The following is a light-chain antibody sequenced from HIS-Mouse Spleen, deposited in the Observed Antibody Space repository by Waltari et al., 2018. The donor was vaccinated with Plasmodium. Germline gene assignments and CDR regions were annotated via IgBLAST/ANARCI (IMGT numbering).Light chain of an antibody. J-gene: IGLJ2*01. CDR1: SHRSYY. CDR2: GKN. V-gene: IGLV3-19*01. Sequence: SSELTQAPAVSVALGQTVRITCQGHSHRSYYASWYQQKPGQAPVLVIYGKNNRPSGIPDRFSGSSSGNTASLTITGAQAEDEADYYCNSRDSSGTHGVFGGGTKLTVL. CDR3: NSRDSSGTHGV.